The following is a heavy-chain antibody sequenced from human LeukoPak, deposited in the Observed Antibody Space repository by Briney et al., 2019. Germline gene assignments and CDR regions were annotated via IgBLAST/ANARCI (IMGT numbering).Heavy chain of an antibody. D-gene: IGHD4-17*01. Sequence: PGGSLRLSCAASGFAFGDYAMHWGRQAPGKGLGWVSLISGDGDSTYYADSVKGRFTISRDNSKNSLYLQMNSLRTEDTALYYCAKDLGPSGAAWFDPWGQGTLVTVSS. CDR3: AKDLGPSGAAWFDP. J-gene: IGHJ5*02. CDR1: GFAFGDYA. CDR2: ISGDGDST. V-gene: IGHV3-43*02.